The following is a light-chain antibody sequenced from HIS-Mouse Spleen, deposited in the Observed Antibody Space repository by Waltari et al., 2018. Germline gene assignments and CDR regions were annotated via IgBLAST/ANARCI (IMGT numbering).Light chain of an antibody. CDR1: ALPKKY. J-gene: IGLJ2*01. V-gene: IGLV3-10*01. CDR2: YDG. CDR3: YSTDSSGNHRV. Sequence: SYELTQPPSVSVSPGQTARITCSGDALPKKYAYWYQQKSGQAPVLVIYYDGKRPSGVPASCSGSSSGTMATLTISGAQVDDEADYYCYSTDSSGNHRVFGGGTKLTVL.